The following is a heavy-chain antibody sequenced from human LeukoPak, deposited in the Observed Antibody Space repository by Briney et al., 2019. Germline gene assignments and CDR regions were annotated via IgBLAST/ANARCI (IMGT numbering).Heavy chain of an antibody. CDR1: GYSFTNYW. V-gene: IGHV5-10-1*01. CDR2: IDPSDSYT. CDR3: ARQNSHGGLYYYYGMDV. Sequence: GESLKISCKCSGYSFTNYWIIWVRQVPGKGLEWMGRIDPSDSYTDYSPSFQGPVTISADTSITIAYLQWSSLKASDTAMYYCARQNSHGGLYYYYGMDVWGQGTTVTVSS. D-gene: IGHD2-21*01. J-gene: IGHJ6*02.